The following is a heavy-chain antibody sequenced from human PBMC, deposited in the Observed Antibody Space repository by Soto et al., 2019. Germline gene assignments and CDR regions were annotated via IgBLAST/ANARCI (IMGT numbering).Heavy chain of an antibody. J-gene: IGHJ4*02. CDR2: ISAYNGNT. V-gene: IGHV1-18*01. CDR3: ARYYDFWSGYYTPMRFRVGFDY. D-gene: IGHD3-3*01. CDR1: GYTFTSYG. Sequence: GASVKVSCKASGYTFTSYGISWVRQAPGQGLEWMGWISAYNGNTNYAQKLQGRVTMTTDTSTSTAYMELRSLRSDDTAVYYCARYYDFWSGYYTPMRFRVGFDYWGQGTLVTVSS.